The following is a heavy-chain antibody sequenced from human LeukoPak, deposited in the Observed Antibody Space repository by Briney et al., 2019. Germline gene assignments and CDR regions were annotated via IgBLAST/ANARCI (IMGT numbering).Heavy chain of an antibody. CDR2: ISGNGGST. D-gene: IGHD6-13*01. J-gene: IGHJ4*02. Sequence: GGSLRLSCAASGFTFSSYGMHWVRQAPGKGLEWVSAISGNGGSTYYADSVKGRFTISRDNSKNTLYLQMNSLRVEDTAVYYCARESSRSSLDDWGQGTLVTVSS. CDR1: GFTFSSYG. V-gene: IGHV3-23*01. CDR3: ARESSRSSLDD.